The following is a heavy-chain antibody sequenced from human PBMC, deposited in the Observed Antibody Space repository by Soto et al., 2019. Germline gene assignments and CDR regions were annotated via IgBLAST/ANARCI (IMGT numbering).Heavy chain of an antibody. V-gene: IGHV4-30-4*01. J-gene: IGHJ5*02. Sequence: PSETLSLTCTVSGGSISRGDYYWSWIRQPPGKGLEWIGYIYYSGSTYYNPSLKSRGTISVDTSKNQFSLKLSSVTAADTAVYYCASGGGRYYEDWFDPWSPATLVTVSS. CDR2: IYYSGST. D-gene: IGHD1-26*01. CDR3: ASGGGRYYEDWFDP. CDR1: GGSISRGDYY.